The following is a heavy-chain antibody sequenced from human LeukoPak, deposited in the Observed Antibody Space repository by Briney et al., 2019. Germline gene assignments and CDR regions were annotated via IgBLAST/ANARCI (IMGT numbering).Heavy chain of an antibody. CDR3: ARGIVGATWDAFDV. CDR1: GFTFSSYS. J-gene: IGHJ3*01. V-gene: IGHV3-21*01. CDR2: ISSSSSYI. Sequence: PGGSLRLSCAASGFTFSSYSMNWVRKAPGKGLEWVSSISSSSSYIYYADSVKGRFTISRDNAKNSLYLQMNSLRAEDTAVYYCARGIVGATWDAFDVWGQGTMVTVSS. D-gene: IGHD1-26*01.